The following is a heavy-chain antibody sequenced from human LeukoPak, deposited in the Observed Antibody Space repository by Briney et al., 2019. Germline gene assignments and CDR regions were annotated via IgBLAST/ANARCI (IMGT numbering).Heavy chain of an antibody. V-gene: IGHV4-34*01. CDR1: GVSLNNYH. J-gene: IGHJ4*02. Sequence: SETLSLTCAVSGVSLNNYHWSWIRQPPGKGLEWIGEIQQSTRSNYNPSLKSRVTISADTSKNHLFLKLTSVTAADTAVYYCARGYSRVLIDYWGQGTLVTVSS. CDR2: IQQSTRS. D-gene: IGHD4-11*01. CDR3: ARGYSRVLIDY.